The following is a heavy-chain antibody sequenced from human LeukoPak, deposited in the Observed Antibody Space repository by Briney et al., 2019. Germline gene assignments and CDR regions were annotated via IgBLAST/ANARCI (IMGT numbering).Heavy chain of an antibody. CDR2: IYSGGST. J-gene: IGHJ5*02. Sequence: GGSLRLSCAASGFTVSSNYMSWVRQAPGKGLEWVSVIYSGGSTYYADSVKGRFTISRDNSKNTLCLQMNSLRAEDTAVYYCARNTYCGGDCYSRWDGWFDPWGQGTLVTVSS. CDR3: ARNTYCGGDCYSRWDGWFDP. V-gene: IGHV3-66*01. CDR1: GFTVSSNY. D-gene: IGHD2-21*02.